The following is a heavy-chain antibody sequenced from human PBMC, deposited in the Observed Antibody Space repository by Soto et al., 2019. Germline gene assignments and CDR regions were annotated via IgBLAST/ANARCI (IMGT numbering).Heavy chain of an antibody. CDR2: IFDGGSA. V-gene: IGHV4-59*12. J-gene: IGHJ4*02. Sequence: SETLSLTCTVSGGTITYYYWSWIRQAPGKGLEWLGYIFDGGSANYNPSLKSRVSFSLDKSQNQLSLKLTSVTGADTAIYYCVRANRRSRWTFDHWGQGTAVTVSS. CDR3: VRANRRSRWTFDH. CDR1: GGTITYYY. D-gene: IGHD6-19*01.